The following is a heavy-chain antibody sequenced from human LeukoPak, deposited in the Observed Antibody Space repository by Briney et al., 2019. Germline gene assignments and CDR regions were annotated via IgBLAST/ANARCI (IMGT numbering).Heavy chain of an antibody. Sequence: SETLSLTCTVSGGSISSSSYYWGWIRQPPGKGLEWIGSIYYSGSTYYNPSLKSRVTISVDTSKNQFSLKLSSVTAADTAVYYCARGSRITVTNGYYYYMDVWGKGTTVTVSS. CDR3: ARGSRITVTNGYYYYMDV. D-gene: IGHD4-17*01. CDR1: GGSISSSSYY. V-gene: IGHV4-39*01. J-gene: IGHJ6*03. CDR2: IYYSGST.